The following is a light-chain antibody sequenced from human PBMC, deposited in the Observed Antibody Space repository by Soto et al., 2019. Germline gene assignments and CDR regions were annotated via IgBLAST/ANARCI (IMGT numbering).Light chain of an antibody. J-gene: IGKJ4*01. CDR1: QTVRNNY. V-gene: IGKV3-20*01. CDR3: QQFSSYPLT. CDR2: DAS. Sequence: EFVLTQSPCSVSLSPGERSTLSCRASQTVRNNYLAWYQQKPGQAPRLLIYDASSRATGIPDRFSGGGSGTDFTLTISRLEPEDFAVYYCQQFSSYPLTFGGGTKVDIK.